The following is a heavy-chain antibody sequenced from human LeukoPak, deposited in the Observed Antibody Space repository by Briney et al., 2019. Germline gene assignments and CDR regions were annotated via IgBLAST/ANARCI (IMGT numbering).Heavy chain of an antibody. CDR1: GGSLRNYF. V-gene: IGHV4-4*07. D-gene: IGHD2-2*01. Sequence: PSETLSLTCTVSGGSLRNYFWSWMRQPAGKGLEWIGRIYTSGSTNDNPSLRRRAPMSVDTSKNQFSLQLSSVTAADTAVYYCARVVVPVAPQLIPWGQGTLVTVSS. J-gene: IGHJ5*02. CDR3: ARVVVPVAPQLIP. CDR2: IYTSGST.